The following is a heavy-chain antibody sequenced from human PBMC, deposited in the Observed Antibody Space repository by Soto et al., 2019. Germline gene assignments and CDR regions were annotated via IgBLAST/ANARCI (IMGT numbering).Heavy chain of an antibody. CDR2: ISSSSSYT. J-gene: IGHJ4*02. CDR3: ARDHHRYSGYDYVDY. D-gene: IGHD5-12*01. Sequence: QVQLVESGGGLVKPGGSLRLSCVASGFTFSDYYMSWIRQAPGKGLEWVSYISSSSSYTNYADSVKGRFTISSDNAKNSLYLQMNSLRAEDTAVYYCARDHHRYSGYDYVDYWGQGTLVTFSS. CDR1: GFTFSDYY. V-gene: IGHV3-11*05.